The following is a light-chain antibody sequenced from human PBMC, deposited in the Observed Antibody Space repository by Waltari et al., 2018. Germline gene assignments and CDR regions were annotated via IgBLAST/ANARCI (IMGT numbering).Light chain of an antibody. J-gene: IGKJ1*01. Sequence: IVLTQSPGTVSLSPGERATLSCRASQSVSRTLAWYQQKPGQAPRLLIYDASSRATGIPARFSGSGSGTDFSLTISSLEPEDFAVYYCQKYGTLPATFGQGTKVEIK. V-gene: IGKV3-20*01. CDR3: QKYGTLPAT. CDR2: DAS. CDR1: QSVSRT.